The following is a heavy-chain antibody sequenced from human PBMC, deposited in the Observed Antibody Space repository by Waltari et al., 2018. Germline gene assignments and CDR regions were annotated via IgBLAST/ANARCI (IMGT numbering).Heavy chain of an antibody. CDR1: GFSPTIARRG. J-gene: IGHJ5*02. D-gene: IGHD6-13*01. V-gene: IGHV2-26*01. Sequence: QATLKESGPVLVKPTETLTLPSTAPGFSPTIARRGVSWYRQPPGKALEWLAHIFSNDEKSYSTSLKSRLTISKDTSKSQLVLTMTNMDPVDTATYYCARTIAAAVANWFDPWGQGTLVTVSS. CDR2: IFSNDEK. CDR3: ARTIAAAVANWFDP.